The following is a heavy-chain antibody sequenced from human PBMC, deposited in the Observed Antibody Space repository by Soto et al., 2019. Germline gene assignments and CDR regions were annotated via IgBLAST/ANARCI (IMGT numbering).Heavy chain of an antibody. V-gene: IGHV1-46*01. Sequence: GASVKVSCKASGYTFTSYCIHWVRQAPGQGLEWMGIINPDGGTTSYAQKFQGRITMTRDTSTSTLYMELSSLTSDDTAVYYCSRDTSSWYRVDYWGQGSLVTVPQ. D-gene: IGHD6-13*01. CDR3: SRDTSSWYRVDY. J-gene: IGHJ4*02. CDR1: GYTFTSYC. CDR2: INPDGGTT.